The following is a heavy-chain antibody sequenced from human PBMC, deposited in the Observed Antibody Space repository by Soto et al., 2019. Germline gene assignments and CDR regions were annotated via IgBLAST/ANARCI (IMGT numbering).Heavy chain of an antibody. CDR2: IYHSGST. D-gene: IGHD6-13*01. CDR3: ALLSSSWYDGENYYYYYGMDV. Sequence: SETLSLTCAVSGGSISSSNWWSWVRQPPGKGLEWNGEIYHSGSTNYNPSLKSRVTISVDKSKNQFSLKLSSVTAADTAVYYCALLSSSWYDGENYYYYYGMDVWGQGTTVTVSS. J-gene: IGHJ6*02. V-gene: IGHV4-4*02. CDR1: GGSISSSNW.